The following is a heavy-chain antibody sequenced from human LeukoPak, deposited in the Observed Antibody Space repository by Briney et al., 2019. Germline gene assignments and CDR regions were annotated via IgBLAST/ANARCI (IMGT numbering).Heavy chain of an antibody. V-gene: IGHV1-8*01. Sequence: ASVKVSCKASGYTFTSYHINWVRQATGQGLEWMGWMNPNSGNTGYAQKFQGRVTITRNTSISTAYMELSSLRSEDTAVYYCARGRRRCSSTSCYTKRPDYWFDPWGQGTLVTVSS. CDR3: ARGRRRCSSTSCYTKRPDYWFDP. CDR1: GYTFTSYH. D-gene: IGHD2-2*02. CDR2: MNPNSGNT. J-gene: IGHJ5*02.